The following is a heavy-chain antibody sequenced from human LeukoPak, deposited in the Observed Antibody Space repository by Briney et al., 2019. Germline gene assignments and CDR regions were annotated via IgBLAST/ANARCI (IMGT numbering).Heavy chain of an antibody. J-gene: IGHJ4*02. CDR1: GFTFSSYA. V-gene: IGHV3-23*01. CDR3: AKDPGYRGYDLVNY. D-gene: IGHD5-12*01. CDR2: ISGSGGST. Sequence: PGGSLRLSCAASGFTFSSYAMSWVRQAPGRGLEWVSAISGSGGSTYYADSVKGRSTITRDNSKNTLYLQMNSLRAEDTAVYYCAKDPGYRGYDLVNYWGQGTLVTVSS.